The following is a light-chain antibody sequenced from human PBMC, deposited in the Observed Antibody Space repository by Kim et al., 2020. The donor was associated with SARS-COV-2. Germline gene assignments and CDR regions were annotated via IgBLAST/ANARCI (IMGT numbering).Light chain of an antibody. J-gene: IGKJ2*01. CDR2: DAS. Sequence: DIQMTQSPSSLSASVGDRVTITCQASQDISNFLNWYQQKPGKAPKLLIYDASNLETGVPSRFSGSGSGTEYTFTISSLQPEDTATYYCQEYDTVLPHTFGQGTKL. CDR3: QEYDTVLPHT. V-gene: IGKV1-33*01. CDR1: QDISNF.